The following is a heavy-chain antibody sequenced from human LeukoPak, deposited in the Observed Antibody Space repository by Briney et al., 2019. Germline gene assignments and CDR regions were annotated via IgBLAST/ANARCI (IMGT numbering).Heavy chain of an antibody. CDR3: ARVSSRVWSGPYPDY. CDR2: IYYSGST. D-gene: IGHD3-3*01. CDR1: GGSISSYY. J-gene: IGHJ4*02. Sequence: SETLSLTCTVSGGSISSYYWSWIRQPLGKGLEWIGYIYYSGSTNYNPSLKSRVTISVDTSKNQFSLKLSSVTAADTAVYYCARVSSRVWSGPYPDYWGQGTLVTVSS. V-gene: IGHV4-59*01.